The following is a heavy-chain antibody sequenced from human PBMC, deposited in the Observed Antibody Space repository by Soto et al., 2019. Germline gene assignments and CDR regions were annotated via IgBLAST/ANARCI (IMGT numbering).Heavy chain of an antibody. J-gene: IGHJ5*02. CDR3: VRGGGGGLFDP. CDR2: IRPGSRYP. CDR1: GFTFGDSY. Sequence: PGGSLRLSCAGSGFTFGDSYMSWIGQAPGKGLEWLSYIRPGSRYPAYADSVEGRFTISRDNAKRSLYLQMMSLTAEDTAIYYCVRGGGGGLFDPWGQGTMVTVSS. V-gene: IGHV3-11*06. D-gene: IGHD2-15*01.